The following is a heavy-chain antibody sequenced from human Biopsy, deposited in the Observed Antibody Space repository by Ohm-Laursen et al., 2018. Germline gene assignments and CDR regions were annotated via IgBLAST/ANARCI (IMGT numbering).Heavy chain of an antibody. CDR1: GFIFNYG. CDR2: IWYDGSNG. D-gene: IGHD2-2*02. CDR3: AKGGYCTTTSCYMDVDY. J-gene: IGHJ4*02. V-gene: IGHV3-33*06. Sequence: SLRLSCTASGFIFNYGMHWVRQAPGKGLEWVAVIWYDGSNGNYADSVKGRFTISRDNSKNTLYLQMNSLRAEDTAMYYCAKGGYCTTTSCYMDVDYWGQGTLVTVSS.